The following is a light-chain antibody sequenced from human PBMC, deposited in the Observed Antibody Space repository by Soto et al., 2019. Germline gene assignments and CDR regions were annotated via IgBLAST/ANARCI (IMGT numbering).Light chain of an antibody. CDR1: QMVSIK. CDR2: DTS. CDR3: QQYNNWPPIT. J-gene: IGKJ5*01. Sequence: EIVMTQSPATLSVSPWERATLSCMASQMVSIKLSSYDRRAGQAPMLLICDTSTRATGIPARFSGSGSGTEFTLTISSLQSEDFAVYYCQQYNNWPPITFGQGTRLEI. V-gene: IGKV3-15*01.